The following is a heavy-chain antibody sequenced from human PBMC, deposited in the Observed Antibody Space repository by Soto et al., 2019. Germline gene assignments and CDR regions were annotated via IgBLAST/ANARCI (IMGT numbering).Heavy chain of an antibody. CDR2: IYYSGST. D-gene: IGHD3-22*01. CDR1: GGSISSGDYY. CDR3: ARTYDSSGYTYYYYGMDV. V-gene: IGHV4-30-4*01. Sequence: QVQLQESGPGLVKPSQTLSLTCTVSGGSISSGDYYWSWIRQPPGKGLEWIGYIYYSGSTSYNPSLKSRVTISVDTSKNQFSLKLSSVTAADTAVYYCARTYDSSGYTYYYYGMDVWGQGTTVTVSS. J-gene: IGHJ6*02.